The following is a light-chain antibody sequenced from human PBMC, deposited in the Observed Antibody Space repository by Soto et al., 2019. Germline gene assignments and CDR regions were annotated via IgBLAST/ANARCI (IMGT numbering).Light chain of an antibody. CDR1: SSDVGAYTY. CDR3: SSYTSSSTLV. CDR2: DVS. Sequence: QSALTQPASVSGSPGQSITISCTGTSSDVGAYTYVSWYQQHPTEAPKLMLYDVSSRPSGVSNRFSGSKSGNTASLTISGLQAEDEADYYCSSYTSSSTLVFGGGTKLTVL. J-gene: IGLJ2*01. V-gene: IGLV2-14*03.